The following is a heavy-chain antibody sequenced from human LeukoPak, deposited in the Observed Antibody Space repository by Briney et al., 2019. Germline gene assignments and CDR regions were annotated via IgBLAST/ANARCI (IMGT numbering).Heavy chain of an antibody. CDR3: AKETDYGDCVDY. CDR1: GVTFSSYG. J-gene: IGHJ4*02. D-gene: IGHD4-17*01. CDR2: ISYDGSNK. V-gene: IGHV3-30*18. Sequence: GGSLRLSCAASGVTFSSYGMHWVRQAPGKGLDWVAVISYDGSNKYYADSVKGRFTISRDNSKNTLYLQMNSLRAEDTAVYYCAKETDYGDCVDYWGQGTLVTVSS.